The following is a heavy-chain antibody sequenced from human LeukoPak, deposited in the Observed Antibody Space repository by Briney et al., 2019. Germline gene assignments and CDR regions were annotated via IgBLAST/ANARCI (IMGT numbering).Heavy chain of an antibody. CDR2: INPNSGGT. Sequence: ASVKVSCKASGYTFTGYYMHWVRQAPGQGLEWMGWINPNSGGTNYAQKFQGRVTMTRDTSISTAYMELSRLRSGDTAVYYCARVSWAYCSSTSCNDFDYWGQGTLVTVSS. CDR1: GYTFTGYY. J-gene: IGHJ4*02. V-gene: IGHV1-2*02. CDR3: ARVSWAYCSSTSCNDFDY. D-gene: IGHD2-2*01.